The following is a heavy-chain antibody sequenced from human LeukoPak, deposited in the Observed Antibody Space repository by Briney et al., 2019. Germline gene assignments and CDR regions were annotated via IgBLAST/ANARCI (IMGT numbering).Heavy chain of an antibody. CDR2: INHSGST. J-gene: IGHJ4*02. Sequence: SETLSLTCAVYGGSFSGYYWSWIRQPPGKGLEWIGEINHSGSTNYNPSLKGRVTISVDTSKNQFSLKLSSVTAADTAVYYCARGGGYCSSTSCPVADYWGQGTLVTVSS. CDR3: ARGGGYCSSTSCPVADY. D-gene: IGHD2-2*01. CDR1: GGSFSGYY. V-gene: IGHV4-34*01.